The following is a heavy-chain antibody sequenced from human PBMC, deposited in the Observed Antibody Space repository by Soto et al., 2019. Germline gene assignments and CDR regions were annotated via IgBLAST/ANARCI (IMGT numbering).Heavy chain of an antibody. CDR3: ARDRLVPYGYGMDV. D-gene: IGHD2-2*01. CDR2: IWFDGSKK. V-gene: IGHV3-33*01. CDR1: GFTFRSYG. Sequence: GGSLRLSCAASGFTFRSYGIHWVRQAPGKGLEWVALIWFDGSKKYYVDSVKGRFAVSRDNSKNTLYLQMNSLRVEDTAVYYCARDRLVPYGYGMDVWGQGTTVTSP. J-gene: IGHJ6*02.